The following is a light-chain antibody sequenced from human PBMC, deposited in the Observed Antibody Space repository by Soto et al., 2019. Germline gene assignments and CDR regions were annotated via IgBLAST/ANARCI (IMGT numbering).Light chain of an antibody. V-gene: IGKV3-20*01. CDR3: HQYDRYLRT. J-gene: IGKJ1*01. CDR1: QSVSSNY. Sequence: EIVLTQSPGTLSLSPGERATLSCRASQSVSSNYLGWYQKKPGQPPRLLIYGGTSMPNGAPDRFSGGGSGTDFTLTISRLESEDFAVYYCHQYDRYLRTFGQGPKLEMK. CDR2: GGT.